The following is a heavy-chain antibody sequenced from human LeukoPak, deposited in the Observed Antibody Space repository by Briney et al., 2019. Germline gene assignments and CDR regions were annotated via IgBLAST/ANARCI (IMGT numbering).Heavy chain of an antibody. CDR2: ISYDGSNK. J-gene: IGHJ5*02. D-gene: IGHD6-19*01. CDR1: GFTFSSYA. Sequence: PGGSLRLSCAASGFTFSSYAMHWVRQAPGKGLEWVAVISYDGSNKYYADSVKGRFTISRDNSKNTLYLQMNSLRAEDTAVYYCARDSSGWFIDHWGQGTLVTVSS. V-gene: IGHV3-30*04. CDR3: ARDSSGWFIDH.